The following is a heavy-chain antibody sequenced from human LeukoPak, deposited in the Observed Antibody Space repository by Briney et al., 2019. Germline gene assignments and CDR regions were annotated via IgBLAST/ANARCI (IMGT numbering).Heavy chain of an antibody. V-gene: IGHV1-69*13. CDR3: ARDSLGGRMDSSDYYYYGMDV. Sequence: GASVKVSCKASGGTVSSYAISWVRQAPEQGLEWMGGSIPIFGTANYAQKIQGRVTITAGESTSTAYMELSSLRSEDTAVYYCARDSLGGRMDSSDYYYYGMDVWGQGTTVTVSS. D-gene: IGHD3-22*01. CDR2: SIPIFGTA. J-gene: IGHJ6*02. CDR1: GGTVSSYA.